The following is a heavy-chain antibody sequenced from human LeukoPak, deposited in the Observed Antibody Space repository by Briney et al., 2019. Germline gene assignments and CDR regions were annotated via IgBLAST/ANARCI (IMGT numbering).Heavy chain of an antibody. D-gene: IGHD3-22*01. Sequence: SETLSLTCAVYGGSFSGYYWSWIRQPPGEGLEWIGEINHSGSTNYNPSLKSRVTISVDTSKNQFSLKLSSVTAADTAVYYCARGEPHYYDGSSGYYYPWGQGTLVTVSS. CDR3: ARGEPHYYDGSSGYYYP. J-gene: IGHJ5*02. CDR2: INHSGST. CDR1: GGSFSGYY. V-gene: IGHV4-34*01.